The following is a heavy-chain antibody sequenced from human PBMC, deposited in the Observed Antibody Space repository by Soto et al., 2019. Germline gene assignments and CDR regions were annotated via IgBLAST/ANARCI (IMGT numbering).Heavy chain of an antibody. CDR2: IYNNETF. CDR1: GASVSSGSFY. Sequence: SETLSLTCSVSGASVSSGSFYLSWIRQPPGKGLEGIGFIYNNETFNYNPSLKSRVTLSVDTSKHQFSLKLSSVTAADTAVYYCARVPLRYSSSHNFDSWGQGALVTVSS. V-gene: IGHV4-61*01. CDR3: ARVPLRYSSSHNFDS. D-gene: IGHD6-19*01. J-gene: IGHJ4*02.